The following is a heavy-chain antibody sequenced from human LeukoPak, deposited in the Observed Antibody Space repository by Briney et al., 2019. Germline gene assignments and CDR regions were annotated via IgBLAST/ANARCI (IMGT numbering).Heavy chain of an antibody. V-gene: IGHV4-4*07. Sequence: SETLSLTCTVSGGSISSYYWSWIRQPAGKGLEWIGRIYTSGSTNYNPSLKSRVTMSVDTSKNQFSLKLSSVTAADTAVYYCARRSIAARLYYFDYWGQGTLVTVSS. CDR3: ARRSIAARLYYFDY. CDR1: GGSISSYY. D-gene: IGHD6-6*01. J-gene: IGHJ4*02. CDR2: IYTSGST.